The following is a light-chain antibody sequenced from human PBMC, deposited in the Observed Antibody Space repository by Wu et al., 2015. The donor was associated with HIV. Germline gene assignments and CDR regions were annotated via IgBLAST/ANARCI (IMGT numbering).Light chain of an antibody. V-gene: IGKV3-20*01. Sequence: DIVLTQSPDTLSLSPGERASLSCRASQSVTSSFLAWYQQKPGQAPRLLIYGASSRATGIPDRFSGSGSGTDFILTISRLQPEDFAVYFCQQYGTSPLTFGGGTKVEVK. CDR3: QQYGTSPLT. J-gene: IGKJ4*01. CDR1: QSVTSSF. CDR2: GAS.